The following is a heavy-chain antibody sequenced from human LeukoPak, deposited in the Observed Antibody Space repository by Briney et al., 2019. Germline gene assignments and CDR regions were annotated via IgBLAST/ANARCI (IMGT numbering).Heavy chain of an antibody. V-gene: IGHV3-64D*09. D-gene: IGHD6-13*01. J-gene: IGHJ4*02. Sequence: GGSLRLSCSASGFTFSGYAMHWVRQAPGKGLQYVSAIISNGDSTYYSDSVKGGFTISRDNSKNTLYLQMSSLRVDDTAIYYCVKSSSTWYIFDYWGQGTLVTVAS. CDR3: VKSSSTWYIFDY. CDR1: GFTFSGYA. CDR2: IISNGDST.